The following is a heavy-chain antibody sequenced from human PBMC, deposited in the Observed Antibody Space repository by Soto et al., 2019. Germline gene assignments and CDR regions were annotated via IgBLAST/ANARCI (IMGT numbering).Heavy chain of an antibody. V-gene: IGHV1-2*02. CDR2: INPNSGGT. D-gene: IGHD3-9*01. Sequence: ASVKVSCKASGYTFTGYYMHWVRQAPGQGLEWMGWINPNSGGTNYAQKFQGRVTMTRDTSISTAYMELSRLRSDDTAVYYCARDLAYDILPGTPLDAFDIWGQGTMVTVSS. J-gene: IGHJ3*02. CDR1: GYTFTGYY. CDR3: ARDLAYDILPGTPLDAFDI.